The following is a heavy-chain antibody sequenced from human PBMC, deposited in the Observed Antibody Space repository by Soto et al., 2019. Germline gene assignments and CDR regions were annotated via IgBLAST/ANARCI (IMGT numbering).Heavy chain of an antibody. V-gene: IGHV4-39*01. CDR2: IYYSGST. J-gene: IGHJ4*02. CDR1: GISVSTSDYY. CDR3: AGFVVPASRNSDFDY. D-gene: IGHD2-15*01. Sequence: SETLSLTCTVSGISVSTSDYYWGWVRQPPGKGLDWIGNIYYSGSTFYNPSLRGRVTLSVDTSKNQFSLRLNSVTAADTAVYFCAGFVVPASRNSDFDYWGQGTLVTVSS.